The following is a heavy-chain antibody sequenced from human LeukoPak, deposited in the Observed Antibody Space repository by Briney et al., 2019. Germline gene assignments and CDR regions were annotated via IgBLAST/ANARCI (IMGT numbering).Heavy chain of an antibody. CDR1: GGSFSDYF. V-gene: IGHV4-34*01. J-gene: IGHJ3*02. CDR3: ARHDSSGPYNAFDI. CDR2: INHSGST. D-gene: IGHD3-22*01. Sequence: PSETLSLTCAVYGGSFSDYFWSWVRQPPGKGLEWIGEINHSGSTNYNPSLKSRVTISVDASKNQFSLKLSSVTAADTAVYYCARHDSSGPYNAFDIWGQGTMVTVSS.